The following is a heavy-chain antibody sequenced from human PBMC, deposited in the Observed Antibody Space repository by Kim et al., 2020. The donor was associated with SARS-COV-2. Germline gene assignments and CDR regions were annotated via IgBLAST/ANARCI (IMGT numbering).Heavy chain of an antibody. Sequence: ADSVKGRFTISRHNSKNTLYLQMNSLRAEDTAVYYCAGIVAVAGTGYFDYWGQGTLVTVSS. CDR3: AGIVAVAGTGYFDY. V-gene: IGHV3-53*04. J-gene: IGHJ4*02. D-gene: IGHD6-19*01.